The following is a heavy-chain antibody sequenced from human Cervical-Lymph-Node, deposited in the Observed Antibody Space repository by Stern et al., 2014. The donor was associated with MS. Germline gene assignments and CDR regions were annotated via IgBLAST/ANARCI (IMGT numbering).Heavy chain of an antibody. Sequence: QVQLVQSGAEVKKPGSSVKVSCKASGGTLSSLAISWVRQAPGQGLEWMGGIIPTFNTAAYAQKVQGRVTITADKSTNTVYMEVSILRPEDTAVYYCAKDPPLGVLREGGYKYFDVDVWGQGTPVTVSS. J-gene: IGHJ6*02. CDR3: AKDPPLGVLREGGYKYFDVDV. V-gene: IGHV1-69*06. CDR2: IIPTFNTA. CDR1: GGTLSSLA. D-gene: IGHD3-3*01.